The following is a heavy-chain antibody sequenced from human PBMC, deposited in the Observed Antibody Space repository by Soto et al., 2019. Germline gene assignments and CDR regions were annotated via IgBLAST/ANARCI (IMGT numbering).Heavy chain of an antibody. V-gene: IGHV4-30-2*01. Sequence: SETLSLTCAVSGGSISSGGYSWSWIRQPPGKGLEWIGYIYHSGSTYYNPSLKSRVTISVDKSKNQFSLNMNSVTAADTAVYYCARVDYYDSRPFEYWGQGTPVTVSS. CDR3: ARVDYYDSRPFEY. CDR2: IYHSGST. J-gene: IGHJ4*02. D-gene: IGHD3-22*01. CDR1: GGSISSGGYS.